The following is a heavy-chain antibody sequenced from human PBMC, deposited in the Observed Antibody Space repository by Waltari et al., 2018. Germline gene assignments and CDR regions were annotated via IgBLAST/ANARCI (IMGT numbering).Heavy chain of an antibody. CDR3: ARVGTVVNDY. J-gene: IGHJ4*02. Sequence: EVQLVESGGGLVKPGGSLRLSCAASGFTFSSDSMNWVRQAPGKGLEWVSSISSSSSYIYYADSVKGRFTISRDNAKNSLYLQMNSLRAEDTAVYYCARVGTVVNDYWGQGTLVTVSS. V-gene: IGHV3-21*01. CDR1: GFTFSSDS. CDR2: ISSSSSYI. D-gene: IGHD2-15*01.